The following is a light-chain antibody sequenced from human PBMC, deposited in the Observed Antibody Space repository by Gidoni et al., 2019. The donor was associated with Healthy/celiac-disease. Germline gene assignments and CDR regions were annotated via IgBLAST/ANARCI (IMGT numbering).Light chain of an antibody. Sequence: DIQMTQSPSTLSASVGDSVTITCRASQSISSWLAWYQQKPGKAPKLLIYKASSLESGVPSRFSGSGSGTEFTLTISSLQPDDFATYYCQQYNSYSSVCSFGQGTKLEIK. CDR1: QSISSW. CDR3: QQYNSYSSVCS. CDR2: KAS. V-gene: IGKV1-5*03. J-gene: IGKJ2*04.